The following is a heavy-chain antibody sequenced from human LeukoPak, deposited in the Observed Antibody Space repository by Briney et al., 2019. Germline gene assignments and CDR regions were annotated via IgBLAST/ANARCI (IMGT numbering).Heavy chain of an antibody. J-gene: IGHJ6*02. CDR1: GGSFSGYY. Sequence: PSETLSLTCAVYGGSFSGYYWSWIRQPPGKGLEWIGEINHSGSTNYNPSLKSRVTISVDTSKNQFSLKLSSVTAADTAVYYCARGDTTTYGHHYYYYGMDVWGQGTTVTVSS. CDR3: ARGDTTTYGHHYYYYGMDV. CDR2: INHSGST. D-gene: IGHD1-1*01. V-gene: IGHV4-34*01.